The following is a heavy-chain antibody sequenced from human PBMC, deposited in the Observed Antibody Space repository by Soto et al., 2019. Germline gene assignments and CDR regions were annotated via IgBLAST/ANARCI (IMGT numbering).Heavy chain of an antibody. Sequence: QVQLVESGGGVVQPGRSLRLSCAASDFTFSSYAMHWVRQAPGKGLEWVAVISDDGTNKDYADSVKGRFTISRDKSKSTLDLQMDSLRPEDTSVYYCARDGSYYDVLTEHYFDVWGQGTLVSVSA. CDR2: ISDDGTNK. D-gene: IGHD3-9*01. CDR1: DFTFSSYA. V-gene: IGHV3-30*04. CDR3: ARDGSYYDVLTEHYFDV. J-gene: IGHJ4*02.